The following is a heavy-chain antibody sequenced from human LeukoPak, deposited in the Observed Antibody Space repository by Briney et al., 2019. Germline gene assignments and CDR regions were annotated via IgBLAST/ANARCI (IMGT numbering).Heavy chain of an antibody. Sequence: GRSLRLSCAASGFTFSSYAMHWVRQAPGKGLEWVAVISYDGSNKYYADSVKGRFTISRDNSKNTLYLQMNSLRAEDTAVYYCAKEKLPSGYSFLTDYWGQGTLVTVSS. CDR2: ISYDGSNK. V-gene: IGHV3-30-3*01. CDR3: AKEKLPSGYSFLTDY. D-gene: IGHD5-18*01. CDR1: GFTFSSYA. J-gene: IGHJ4*02.